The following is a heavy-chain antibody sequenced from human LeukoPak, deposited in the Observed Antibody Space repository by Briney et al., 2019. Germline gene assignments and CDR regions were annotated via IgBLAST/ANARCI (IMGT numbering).Heavy chain of an antibody. Sequence: GGSLRLSCAASGFTVSSNYMSWVRQAPGKGLEWVSVICSGGSTYYADSVKGRFTISRDNSKNTLYLQMNSLRAEDTAVYYCARDSLYYDILTGYRHPGAFDIWGQGTVVTVSS. CDR2: ICSGGST. CDR1: GFTVSSNY. D-gene: IGHD3-9*01. CDR3: ARDSLYYDILTGYRHPGAFDI. J-gene: IGHJ3*02. V-gene: IGHV3-53*01.